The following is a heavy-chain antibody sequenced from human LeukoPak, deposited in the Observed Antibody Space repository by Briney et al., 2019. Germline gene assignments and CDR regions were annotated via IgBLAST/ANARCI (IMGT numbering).Heavy chain of an antibody. D-gene: IGHD5-24*01. CDR2: IYSTGKS. CDR1: GGSIRSSSYY. V-gene: IGHV4-39*01. Sequence: SEALSLTCTVSGGSIRSSSYYWGWIRQSPGKGLEWVGSIYSTGKSYYNPSLKSRLTISVDTSKNQISLRLTSVTAADTAVYYCVRVDGYFDSWGQGTPVTVSS. J-gene: IGHJ4*02. CDR3: VRVDGYFDS.